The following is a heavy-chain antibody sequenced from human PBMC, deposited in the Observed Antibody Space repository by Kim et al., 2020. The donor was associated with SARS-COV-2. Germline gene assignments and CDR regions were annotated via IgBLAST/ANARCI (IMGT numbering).Heavy chain of an antibody. CDR2: INASGSGT. D-gene: IGHD4-17*01. CDR3: AEAHKRGGVTIGY. CDR1: GFTFSAYA. Sequence: GGSLRLSCAASGFTFSAYAMTWVRQTPGKGLEWVSTINASGSGTYYADSVKGRFTISRDNSKNTLYLQMNSLRGEDTAVYYCAEAHKRGGVTIGYWGQGTLVTVSS. J-gene: IGHJ4*02. V-gene: IGHV3-23*01.